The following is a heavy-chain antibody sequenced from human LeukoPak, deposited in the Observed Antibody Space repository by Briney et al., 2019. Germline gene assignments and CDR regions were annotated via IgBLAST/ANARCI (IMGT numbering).Heavy chain of an antibody. J-gene: IGHJ4*02. CDR2: ISSSGSTK. CDR1: GFTFSSYA. V-gene: IGHV3-48*03. CDR3: ARVEGFIDY. D-gene: IGHD3-16*02. Sequence: GRSLRLSCAASGFTFSSYAMHWVRQAPGKGLEWVSYISSSGSTKYYADSVKGRFTISRDNAKNSLYLQMISLRAEDTALYYCARVEGFIDYWGQGTLVTVSS.